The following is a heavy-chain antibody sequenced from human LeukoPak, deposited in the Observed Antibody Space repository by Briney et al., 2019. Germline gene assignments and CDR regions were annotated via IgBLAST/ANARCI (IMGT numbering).Heavy chain of an antibody. V-gene: IGHV4-34*01. J-gene: IGHJ4*02. D-gene: IGHD6-13*01. CDR1: GGSFSGYY. CDR3: ARQSGSSTWSSDY. Sequence: SETLSLTCAVYGGSFSGYYWSWIRQAPGKGLEWIGEINHSGSANYNPSLKSRVTISVDTSKNQFSLKLSSVTAADTAVYYCARQSGSSTWSSDYWGQGTLVTVSS. CDR2: INHSGSA.